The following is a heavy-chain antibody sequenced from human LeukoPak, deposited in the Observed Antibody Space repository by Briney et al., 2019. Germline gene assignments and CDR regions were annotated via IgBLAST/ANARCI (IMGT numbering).Heavy chain of an antibody. V-gene: IGHV3-23*01. Sequence: PGGSLRLSCAASGFTFSSFAMSWVRQAPGKGLEWVSVISSSGGSTYYADSVKGRFTNSRDNPKNTLYLHMTTLRAEDTAVYYCAKDLNAVGPFDSWGQGTLVTVSS. CDR1: GFTFSSFA. CDR3: AKDLNAVGPFDS. CDR2: ISSSGGST. D-gene: IGHD6-19*01. J-gene: IGHJ4*02.